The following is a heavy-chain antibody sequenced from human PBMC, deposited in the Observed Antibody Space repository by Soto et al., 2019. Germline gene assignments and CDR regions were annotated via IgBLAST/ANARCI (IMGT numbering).Heavy chain of an antibody. CDR1: GYTFTSYA. CDR3: ARAVAHVDY. J-gene: IGHJ4*02. Sequence: ASVKVSCKASGYTFTSYAMHWLRQAPGQRLEWMGWINAGNGNTKYSQKFQGRVTITRDTSTSTAYMELRSLRSDDTAVYYCARAVAHVDYWGQGTLVTVSS. D-gene: IGHD6-19*01. CDR2: INAGNGNT. V-gene: IGHV1-3*01.